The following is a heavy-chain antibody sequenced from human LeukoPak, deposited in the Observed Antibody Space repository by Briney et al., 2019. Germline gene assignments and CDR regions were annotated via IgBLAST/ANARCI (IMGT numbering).Heavy chain of an antibody. CDR3: GRDWKLDY. J-gene: IGHJ4*02. V-gene: IGHV3-23*01. CDR1: GFTFSNYA. Sequence: GGSLRLSCAASGFTFSNYAMSWVRQAPGKGLEWVSAISDDGGDTKYAESVKGRFTISRDNSRNRLYLQMNSLRVEDAAIYYCGRDWKLDYWGQGILVTVSS. D-gene: IGHD1-1*01. CDR2: ISDDGGDT.